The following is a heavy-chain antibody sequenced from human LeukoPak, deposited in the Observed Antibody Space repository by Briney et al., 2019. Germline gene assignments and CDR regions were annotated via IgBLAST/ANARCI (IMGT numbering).Heavy chain of an antibody. V-gene: IGHV3-23*01. D-gene: IGHD4-23*01. Sequence: GGSLRLSCAASGFTFSTHAMSWVRQVAGKGLEWVSSISGSGGSTYYADSVKGRFTISRDNSENTLYLQMNSLRAEDTAVYNCAKLIGDYGGNSGYWGQGTLVTVSS. CDR3: AKLIGDYGGNSGY. CDR1: GFTFSTHA. J-gene: IGHJ4*02. CDR2: ISGSGGST.